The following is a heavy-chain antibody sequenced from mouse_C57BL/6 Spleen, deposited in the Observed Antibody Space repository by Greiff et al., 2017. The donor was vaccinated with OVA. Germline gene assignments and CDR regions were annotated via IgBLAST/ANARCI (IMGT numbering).Heavy chain of an antibody. CDR2: IYPGDGDT. V-gene: IGHV1-80*01. J-gene: IGHJ4*01. D-gene: IGHD2-5*01. CDR1: GYAFSSYW. Sequence: VQLQQSGAELVKPGASVKISCKASGYAFSSYWMNWVKQRPGKGLEWIGQIYPGDGDTNYNGKFKGKATLTADKSSSTAYMQLSSLTSEDSAVYFCARLGYSNHAMDYWGQGTSVTVSS. CDR3: ARLGYSNHAMDY.